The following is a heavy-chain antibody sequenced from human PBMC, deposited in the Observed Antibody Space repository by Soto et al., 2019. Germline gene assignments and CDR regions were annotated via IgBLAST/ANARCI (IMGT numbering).Heavy chain of an antibody. D-gene: IGHD1-26*01. Sequence: QVQLVESGGGVVQPGRSLRLSCAASGFTFSSYGMHWVRQAPGKGLEWVAVIWYDGSNKYYADSVKGRFTISRDNSKNTLYLQMNSLRAEDTAVYYCARAVGGSPTAADYWGQGTLVTVSS. J-gene: IGHJ4*02. CDR2: IWYDGSNK. CDR1: GFTFSSYG. V-gene: IGHV3-33*01. CDR3: ARAVGGSPTAADY.